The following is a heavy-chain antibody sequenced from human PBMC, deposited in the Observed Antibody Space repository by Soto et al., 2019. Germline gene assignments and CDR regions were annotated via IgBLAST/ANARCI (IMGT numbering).Heavy chain of an antibody. CDR3: ARDLSTASYYNY. D-gene: IGHD1-26*01. V-gene: IGHV1-18*01. CDR2: ISTSNDDI. Sequence: QVQLVQSGAEVKKPGASVKDSCKASGYIFTNFGISWVRQAPGQGLEWMGWISTSNDDINYAPKLQGRLTMTTDTSTSTAYMELWSLRSDDTAVYYCARDLSTASYYNYWGQGTLVTVSS. J-gene: IGHJ4*02. CDR1: GYIFTNFG.